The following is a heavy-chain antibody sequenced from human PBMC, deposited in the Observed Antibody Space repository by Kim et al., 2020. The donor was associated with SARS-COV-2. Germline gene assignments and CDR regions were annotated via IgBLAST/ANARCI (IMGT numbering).Heavy chain of an antibody. J-gene: IGHJ6*02. D-gene: IGHD4-17*01. CDR3: ASCDYGDYYYYGMDV. Sequence: SETLSLTCAVYGGSFSGYYWSWIRQPPGKGLEWIGEINHSGSTNYNPSLKSRVTISVDTSKNQFSLKLSSVTAADTAVYYCASCDYGDYYYYGMDVWGQGTTVTVSS. CDR2: INHSGST. V-gene: IGHV4-34*01. CDR1: GGSFSGYY.